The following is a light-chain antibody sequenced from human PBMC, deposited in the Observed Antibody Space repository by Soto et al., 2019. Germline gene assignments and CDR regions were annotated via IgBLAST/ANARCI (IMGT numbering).Light chain of an antibody. J-gene: IGKJ2*01. CDR1: QTISSY. CDR2: AAS. CDR3: QQSYSTPYT. Sequence: DIQMTQSPSSVSASVGDRVTITCRASQTISSYLNWYQQKPGKAPKLLIYAASSLQSGVPSTFSGSGSGTDFTLTISSLQPEDFATYYCQQSYSTPYTFGQGTKLEIK. V-gene: IGKV1-39*01.